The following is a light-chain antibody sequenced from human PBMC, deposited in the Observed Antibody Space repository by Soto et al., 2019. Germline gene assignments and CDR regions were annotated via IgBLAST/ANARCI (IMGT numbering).Light chain of an antibody. CDR1: SSDVGGYKY. CDR3: ASYTSSSNAVS. V-gene: IGLV2-14*01. Sequence: QSVLTQPASVSGSPGQSITISCTGTSSDVGGYKYVSWYQQHPDKAPKLIIFEVSNRPSGISSRFSGSKSGNTASLTISGLQAEEEADYYCASYTSSSNAVSFGSGTKLTVL. J-gene: IGLJ2*01. CDR2: EVS.